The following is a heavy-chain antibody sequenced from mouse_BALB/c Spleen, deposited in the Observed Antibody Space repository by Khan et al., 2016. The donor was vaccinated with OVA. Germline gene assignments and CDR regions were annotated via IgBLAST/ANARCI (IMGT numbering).Heavy chain of an antibody. CDR1: GFSLTSYG. D-gene: IGHD6-1*01. CDR2: IWGDGIT. CDR3: AGFEASYYAMDY. J-gene: IGHJ4*01. Sequence: VQLQESGPGLVAPSQSLSITCTVSGFSLTSYGVSWVRQPPGKGLEWLGVIWGDGITNFHSALISRLSISKDNSKCQVFLKLNSLQTDDTATYSCAGFEASYYAMDYWGQGTSVIVSS. V-gene: IGHV2-3*01.